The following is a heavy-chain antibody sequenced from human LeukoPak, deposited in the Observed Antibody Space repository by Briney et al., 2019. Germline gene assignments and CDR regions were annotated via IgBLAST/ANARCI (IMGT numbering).Heavy chain of an antibody. Sequence: GESLKISCKGSGYSFTSYWIGWVRQMPGKGLEWMGIIYPGDSDTRYSPSFQGQVTISADKSISTAYLQWSSLKASDIAMYYCARHASCSGGSCYYAFDYWGQGTLVTVSS. CDR2: IYPGDSDT. J-gene: IGHJ4*02. CDR1: GYSFTSYW. D-gene: IGHD2-15*01. V-gene: IGHV5-51*01. CDR3: ARHASCSGGSCYYAFDY.